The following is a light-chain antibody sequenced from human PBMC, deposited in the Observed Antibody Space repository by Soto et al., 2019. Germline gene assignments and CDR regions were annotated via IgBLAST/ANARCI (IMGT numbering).Light chain of an antibody. J-gene: IGKJ1*01. CDR1: QSVSSN. V-gene: IGKV3-15*01. CDR2: GAS. CDR3: LQYNDWPRT. Sequence: EIVMTQSPATLSVSPGERATRSCRASQSVSSNLAWYQQKPGQAPRLLIYGASTRATGVPARFSGSGSGTEFTLTISSLQSEDFAVYYCLQYNDWPRTFGQGTKVEI.